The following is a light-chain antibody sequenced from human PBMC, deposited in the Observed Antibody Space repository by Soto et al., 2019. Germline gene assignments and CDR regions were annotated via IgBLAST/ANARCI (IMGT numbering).Light chain of an antibody. CDR2: LAS. CDR3: KYYGSAPIT. V-gene: IGKV1-27*01. CDR1: QGISNF. Sequence: DIQMTQSPSTLSASAGDRVTITCRASQGISNFLAWYQQKPGKVHKLLIYLASTLQSGVQSRFSGSGSGTDFTLTIRSLQPEDVATYYCKYYGSAPITFGQGTRLEI. J-gene: IGKJ5*01.